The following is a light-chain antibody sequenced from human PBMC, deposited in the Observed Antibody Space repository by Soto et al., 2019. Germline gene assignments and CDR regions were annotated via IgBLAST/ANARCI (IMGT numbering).Light chain of an antibody. J-gene: IGKJ2*01. V-gene: IGKV3-15*01. Sequence: EIVMTQSPATLSVSPGERATLSCRARQSVNNNLAWYQQKPGQAPRLLIYGASTRATEIPARFSGSGSGTDFTLTISSVQSEYLAVYYCQQDNSWPPLTFGQGTKVEIK. CDR1: QSVNNN. CDR2: GAS. CDR3: QQDNSWPPLT.